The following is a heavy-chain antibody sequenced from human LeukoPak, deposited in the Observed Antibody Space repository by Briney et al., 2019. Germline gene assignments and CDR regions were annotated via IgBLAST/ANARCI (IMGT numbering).Heavy chain of an antibody. V-gene: IGHV3-15*07. J-gene: IGHJ4*02. CDR1: EFTFSSYS. Sequence: GGSLRLSCAASEFTFSSYSMNWVRQAPGKGLEWVGRIKPKTDGETTEYAAPVKGRFSISRDDSKNMLYLQMNSLKTEDTAVYYCITPLPYSAQGGQGTLVTVSS. CDR2: IKPKTDGETT. D-gene: IGHD2-21*01. CDR3: ITPLPYSAQ.